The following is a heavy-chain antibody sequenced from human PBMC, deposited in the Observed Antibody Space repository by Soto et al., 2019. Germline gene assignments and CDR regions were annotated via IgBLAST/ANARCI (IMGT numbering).Heavy chain of an antibody. CDR3: ANREPLLGWAFDR. J-gene: IGHJ4*02. V-gene: IGHV3-23*01. D-gene: IGHD1-26*01. Sequence: VYSGGSRRLSWVASGFTFNNYVMICGRQAPGKGLEWVSCITVTGSTTYYADSVRGRFTISRDDSKNTLYLQMNDLKAEDTAVYYCANREPLLGWAFDRWGQGTLVTVSS. CDR1: GFTFNNYV. CDR2: ITVTGSTT.